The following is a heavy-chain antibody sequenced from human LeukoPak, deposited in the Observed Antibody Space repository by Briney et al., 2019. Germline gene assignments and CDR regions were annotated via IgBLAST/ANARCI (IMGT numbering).Heavy chain of an antibody. CDR1: GFPFRSYW. CDR2: IKQDGSKK. CDR3: TRVGYIDEGIDY. D-gene: IGHD5-24*01. V-gene: IGHV3-7*04. Sequence: LAGGSLRLSCVASGFPFRSYWMTWVRQAPGKGLEWVANIKQDGSKKSYVDSVKGRFTISRDNAKNSLYLQMNSLRAEDTAIYYCTRVGYIDEGIDYWGQGTLVTVSS. J-gene: IGHJ4*02.